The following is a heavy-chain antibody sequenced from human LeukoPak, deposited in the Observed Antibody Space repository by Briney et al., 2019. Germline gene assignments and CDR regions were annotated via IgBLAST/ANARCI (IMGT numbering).Heavy chain of an antibody. Sequence: PGGSLRLSCAASGFTFDDYGMSWVRQAPGKGLEWVSGINWNGGSTGYADSVKGRFTISRDNAKNSLYLQMNSLRAEDTALYYCAKSYQTDILTGYTDYWGQGTLVTVSS. CDR2: INWNGGST. D-gene: IGHD3-9*01. CDR3: AKSYQTDILTGYTDY. CDR1: GFTFDDYG. V-gene: IGHV3-20*04. J-gene: IGHJ4*02.